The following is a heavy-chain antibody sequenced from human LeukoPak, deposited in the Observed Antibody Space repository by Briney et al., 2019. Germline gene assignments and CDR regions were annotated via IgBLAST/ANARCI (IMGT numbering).Heavy chain of an antibody. CDR2: MNPNSGNT. Sequence: ASVKVSCKASGYTFTSYDINWVRQATGQGLEWMGWMNPNSGNTGYAQKFQGRVTMTRNTSISTAYMELSSLRSEDTAVYYCARGGRYCSGGSCYSIDYWGQGTLVTVPS. CDR1: GYTFTSYD. V-gene: IGHV1-8*01. D-gene: IGHD2-15*01. CDR3: ARGGRYCSGGSCYSIDY. J-gene: IGHJ4*02.